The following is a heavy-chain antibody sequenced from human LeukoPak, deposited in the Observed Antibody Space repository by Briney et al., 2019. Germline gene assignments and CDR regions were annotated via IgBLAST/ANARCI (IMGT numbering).Heavy chain of an antibody. D-gene: IGHD2-2*01. CDR1: GNYW. V-gene: IGHV3-74*01. Sequence: GGSLRLSCAASGNYWMHWVRQAPGKGLVWVSHINSDGSWTSYADSVKGRFTISKDNAKNTVYLQMNNLRSEDTAVYYCVSFYETYWGRGTLVTVSS. CDR3: VSFYETY. J-gene: IGHJ4*02. CDR2: INSDGSWT.